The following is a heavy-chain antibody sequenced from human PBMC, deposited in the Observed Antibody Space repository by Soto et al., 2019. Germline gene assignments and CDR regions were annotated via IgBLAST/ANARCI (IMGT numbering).Heavy chain of an antibody. CDR3: GRAKSGGGDTD. V-gene: IGHV4-59*01. Sequence: SETLSLTCTFSGGSISSYYWSWIRQPPGKGLEWIGYIYYSGSTNYNPSLKSRVTISVDTSKNQFSLKLSSVTAADTAVYYCGRAKSGGGDTDWGQGTLVTVSS. CDR2: IYYSGST. CDR1: GGSISSYY. D-gene: IGHD2-21*01. J-gene: IGHJ4*02.